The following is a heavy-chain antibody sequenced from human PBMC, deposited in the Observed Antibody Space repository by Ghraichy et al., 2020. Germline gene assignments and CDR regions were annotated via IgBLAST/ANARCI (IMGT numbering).Heavy chain of an antibody. Sequence: SETLSLTCTVSGGSISSYYWSWIRQPPGKGLEWIGYIYYSGSTNYNPSLKSRVTISVDTSKNQFSLKLSSVTAADTAVYYCARGGRWLQSAVDFDYWGQGTLVTVSS. J-gene: IGHJ4*02. CDR2: IYYSGST. V-gene: IGHV4-59*08. CDR3: ARGGRWLQSAVDFDY. D-gene: IGHD5-24*01. CDR1: GGSISSYY.